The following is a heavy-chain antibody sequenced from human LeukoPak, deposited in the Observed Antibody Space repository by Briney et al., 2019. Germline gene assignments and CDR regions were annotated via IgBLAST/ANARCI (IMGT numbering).Heavy chain of an antibody. Sequence: GGSLRLSCAAFGLTFDDYAMHWVRKAPGKGLEWVSLISGYGDTTYYADSVKGRFTISKDNSKTSLYLQMNSLRTEDTALYYCARDISSSGEDYWGQGTLVTVSS. J-gene: IGHJ4*02. D-gene: IGHD6-19*01. CDR2: ISGYGDTT. V-gene: IGHV3-43*02. CDR3: ARDISSSGEDY. CDR1: GLTFDDYA.